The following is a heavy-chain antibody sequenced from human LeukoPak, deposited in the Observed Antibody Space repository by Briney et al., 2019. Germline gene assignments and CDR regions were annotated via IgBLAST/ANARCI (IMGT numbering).Heavy chain of an antibody. D-gene: IGHD4-17*01. Sequence: GTSLRLSCAASGFPFSDYGMHWVRQAPGKGLEWVAFIRYDGSNKYYADSVKGRFTISRDNSRNTLYLQMNSLRAEDTAVYYCAKEIWPTVTTPGWTYFDYWGQGTLVTVSS. CDR1: GFPFSDYG. CDR3: AKEIWPTVTTPGWTYFDY. J-gene: IGHJ4*02. V-gene: IGHV3-30*02. CDR2: IRYDGSNK.